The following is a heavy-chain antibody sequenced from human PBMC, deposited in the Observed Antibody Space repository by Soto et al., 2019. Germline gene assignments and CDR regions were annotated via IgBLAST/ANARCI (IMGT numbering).Heavy chain of an antibody. CDR3: TTDYYDSSGEDY. CDR2: IKSKTDGGTT. J-gene: IGHJ4*02. D-gene: IGHD3-22*01. CDR1: GFTFSNAW. Sequence: GALRLSCAASGFTFSNAWMNWVRQAPGKGLEWVGRIKSKTDGGTTDYAAPVKGRFTISRDDSKNTLYLQMNSLKTEDTAVYYCTTDYYDSSGEDYWGQGTLVTVSS. V-gene: IGHV3-15*07.